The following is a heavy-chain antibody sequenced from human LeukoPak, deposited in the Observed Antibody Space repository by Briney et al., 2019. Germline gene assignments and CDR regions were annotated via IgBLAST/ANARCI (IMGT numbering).Heavy chain of an antibody. CDR3: ARDSAPYYYDSSGLGY. CDR2: FYHSAST. Sequence: SETLSLTCSVSGGFNTHYYWSWIRQPPGKGLEWIGYFYHSASTNYNPSLKSRVTMSVDTSKNQFSLKLSSVTAADTAVYYCARDSAPYYYDSSGLGYWGQGTLVTVSS. CDR1: GGFNTHYY. J-gene: IGHJ4*02. D-gene: IGHD3-22*01. V-gene: IGHV4-59*12.